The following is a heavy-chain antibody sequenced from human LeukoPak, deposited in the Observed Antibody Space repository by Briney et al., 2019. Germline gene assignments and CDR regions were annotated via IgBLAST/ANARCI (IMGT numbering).Heavy chain of an antibody. J-gene: IGHJ4*02. D-gene: IGHD3-22*01. Sequence: SETLSLTCTVSGGSISSSSYYWGWLRQPPGKGLEGIVKIYYSGSTYYNPSLESRVTISVDTSKNQFSLKLSSVTAADTAVYYWATPDSSGYYYLYWGQGTLVTVSS. CDR2: IYYSGST. CDR3: ATPDSSGYYYLY. V-gene: IGHV4-39*01. CDR1: GGSISSSSYY.